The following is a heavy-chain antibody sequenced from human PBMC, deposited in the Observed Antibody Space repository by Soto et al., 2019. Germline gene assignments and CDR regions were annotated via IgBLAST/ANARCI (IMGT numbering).Heavy chain of an antibody. D-gene: IGHD2-15*01. Sequence: EVQLVESGGGLVQPGGSLRLSCAASGFTFSSYDMHWVRQATGKGLEWVSAIGTAGDTYYPGSVKGRFTISRENAKNSLYLQMNSLRAGDTAVYYCARGKAYCSGGSCYSTAFDIWGQGTMVTVSS. CDR2: IGTAGDT. J-gene: IGHJ3*02. V-gene: IGHV3-13*01. CDR1: GFTFSSYD. CDR3: ARGKAYCSGGSCYSTAFDI.